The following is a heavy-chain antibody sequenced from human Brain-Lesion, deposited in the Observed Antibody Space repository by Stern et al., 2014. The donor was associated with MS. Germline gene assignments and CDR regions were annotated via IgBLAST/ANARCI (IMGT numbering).Heavy chain of an antibody. Sequence: EDQLVESGGGLVKPGGSLRLSCAASGFTFSSYTMNWVRQAPGKGLEWVSSINRGSDYIYYADSVKGRFTISRDNAKSSLYLQMNSLRAEDTALYYCARVETPLADFYYYYGMDVWGQGTTVTVSS. CDR2: INRGSDYI. V-gene: IGHV3-21*01. CDR1: GFTFSSYT. CDR3: ARVETPLADFYYYYGMDV. J-gene: IGHJ6*02. D-gene: IGHD5-18*01.